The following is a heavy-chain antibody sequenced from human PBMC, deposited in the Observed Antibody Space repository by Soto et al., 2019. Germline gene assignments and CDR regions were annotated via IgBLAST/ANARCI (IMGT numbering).Heavy chain of an antibody. CDR1: GVSLTSGNW. CDR2: IFHDGTA. D-gene: IGHD3-10*01. V-gene: IGHV4-4*02. J-gene: IGHJ4*02. CDR3: ARLVYDTRLNYMYFDF. Sequence: SETLSLTCAVSGVSLTSGNWWTWFRQCPQRGLEYIGEIFHDGTANYYPSFERRVAMSVDTSRNQFSLKLTSVTAADTAVYFCARLVYDTRLNYMYFDFWGPGTLVTVSS.